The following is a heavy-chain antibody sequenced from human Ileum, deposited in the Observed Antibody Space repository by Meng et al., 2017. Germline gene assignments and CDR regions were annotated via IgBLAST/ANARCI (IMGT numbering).Heavy chain of an antibody. J-gene: IGHJ4*02. V-gene: IGHV3-7*01. CDR2: IKQDGSEE. CDR3: ARDGRYNFDY. D-gene: IGHD5-24*01. Sequence: GESLKISCAASGFTFSQYWMGWVRQIPGRGLEWVASIKQDGSEEYYVGSVKGRFTISKDNADNSLYLQMNSLRAEDSAVYYCARDGRYNFDYWGQGTLVTVSS. CDR1: GFTFSQYW.